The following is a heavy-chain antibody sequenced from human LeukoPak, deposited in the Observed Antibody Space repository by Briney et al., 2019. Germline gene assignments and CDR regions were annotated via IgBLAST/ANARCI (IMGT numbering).Heavy chain of an antibody. CDR2: IYYSGST. CDR3: ATGGIAAVSY. Sequence: SETLSLTCTVSGGSISSYYWSWIRQPPGKGLEWIGSIYYSGSTYYNPSLKSRVTISVDTSKNQFSLKLRSVTAADTAVYYCATGGIAAVSYWGQGTLVTVSS. V-gene: IGHV4-59*05. D-gene: IGHD6-13*01. CDR1: GGSISSYY. J-gene: IGHJ4*02.